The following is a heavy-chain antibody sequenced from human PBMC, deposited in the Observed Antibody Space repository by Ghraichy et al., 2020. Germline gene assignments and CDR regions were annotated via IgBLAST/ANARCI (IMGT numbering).Heavy chain of an antibody. J-gene: IGHJ4*02. CDR1: GGSFSGYY. CDR2: INHSGST. V-gene: IGHV4-34*01. Sequence: GSLRLSCAVYGGSFSGYYWSWIRQPPGKGLEWIGEINHSGSTNYNPSLKSRVTISVDTSKNQFSLKLGSVTAADTAVYYCARAGIGGYSYGFDYWGQGTLVTVSS. CDR3: ARAGIGGYSYGFDY. D-gene: IGHD5-18*01.